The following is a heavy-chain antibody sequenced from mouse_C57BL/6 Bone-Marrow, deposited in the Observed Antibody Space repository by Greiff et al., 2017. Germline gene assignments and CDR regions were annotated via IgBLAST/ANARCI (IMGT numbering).Heavy chain of an antibody. CDR3: ARQRGYPGLVAY. D-gene: IGHD3-2*02. CDR2: ISNGGGST. CDR1: GFTFSDYY. Sequence: EVKLVESGGGLVQPGGSLKLSCAASGFTFSDYYMYWVRQTPEKRLEWVAYISNGGGSTYYPDTVKGRFTISRDNAKNTLYLQMSRLKSEGTAMYYCARQRGYPGLVAYWGQGTLVTVSA. J-gene: IGHJ3*01. V-gene: IGHV5-12*01.